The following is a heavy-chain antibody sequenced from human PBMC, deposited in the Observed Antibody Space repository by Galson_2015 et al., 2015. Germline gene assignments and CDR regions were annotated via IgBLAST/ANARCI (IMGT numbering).Heavy chain of an antibody. CDR2: IRSKAYGGTT. CDR1: GFTFGDYA. Sequence: SLRLSCAASGFTFGDYAMSWFRQAPGKGLEWVGFIRSKAYGGTTEYAASVKGRFTISRDDSKSIAYLQMNSLKTEDTAVYYCTRDIWGRWYSSSSWVDYWGQGTLVTVSS. CDR3: TRDIWGRWYSSSSWVDY. V-gene: IGHV3-49*03. J-gene: IGHJ4*02. D-gene: IGHD6-6*01.